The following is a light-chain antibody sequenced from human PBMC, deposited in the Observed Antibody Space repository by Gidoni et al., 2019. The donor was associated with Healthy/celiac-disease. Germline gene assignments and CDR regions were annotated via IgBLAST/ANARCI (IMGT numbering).Light chain of an antibody. CDR3: AAWDDSLNGPV. V-gene: IGLV1-44*01. Sequence: QSVLTQPPSASGTPGPRFTISCSGSSSNIGSNTVNWYQQLPGTAPKLLIYSNNQRPSGGPDRFSGSKSGTSASLAISGLQSEDEADYYCAAWDDSLNGPVFGGGTKLTVL. CDR2: SNN. CDR1: SSNIGSNT. J-gene: IGLJ2*01.